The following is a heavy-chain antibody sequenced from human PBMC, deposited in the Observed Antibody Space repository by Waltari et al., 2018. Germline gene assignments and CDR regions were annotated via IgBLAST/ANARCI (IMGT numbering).Heavy chain of an antibody. CDR2: IIPMFGIP. J-gene: IGHJ6*03. Sequence: VQLVQSGAEVRTPGSSVKVSCKASGGPFGGYGISWVRLTPGQRLEWLGVIIPMFGIPDYSQKFQDRLTITADASTSTAYMELSSLTSEDTAIYFCATHKLGISQHYYHMGAWGKGTTVTISS. D-gene: IGHD7-27*01. CDR3: ATHKLGISQHYYHMGA. CDR1: GGPFGGYG. V-gene: IGHV1-69*12.